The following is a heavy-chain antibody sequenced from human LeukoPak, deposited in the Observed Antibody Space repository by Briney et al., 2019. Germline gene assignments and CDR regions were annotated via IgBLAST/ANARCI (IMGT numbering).Heavy chain of an antibody. CDR1: GFTFSSYW. CDR2: IKQDGSEK. Sequence: GGSLRLSCAASGFTFSSYWVNWVRQAPGKGLDWVANIKQDGSEKYYVDSVKGRFTISRDNSKNTLYLQMNSLRAEDTAVYYCAKALRLTRSTYYFDYWGQGTLVTVSS. J-gene: IGHJ4*02. V-gene: IGHV3-7*03. D-gene: IGHD4-17*01. CDR3: AKALRLTRSTYYFDY.